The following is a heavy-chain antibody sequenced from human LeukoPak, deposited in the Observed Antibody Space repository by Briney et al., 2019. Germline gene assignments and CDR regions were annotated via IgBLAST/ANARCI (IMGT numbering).Heavy chain of an antibody. CDR3: AREDLSYYYYYGMDV. Sequence: SETLSLTCTVSGGSISSGGYYWNWIRQHPGKGLEWIGYIYYSGSTYYNPSLKSRVTISVDTSKNQFSLKLSSVTAADTAVYYCAREDLSYYYYYGMDVWGQGTTVTVSS. J-gene: IGHJ6*02. CDR2: IYYSGST. V-gene: IGHV4-31*03. CDR1: GGSISSGGYY.